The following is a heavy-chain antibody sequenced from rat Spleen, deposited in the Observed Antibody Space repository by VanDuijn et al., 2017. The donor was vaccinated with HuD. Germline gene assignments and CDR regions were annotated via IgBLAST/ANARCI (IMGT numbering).Heavy chain of an antibody. CDR1: GYSITSNF. J-gene: IGHJ2*01. Sequence: EVQLQESGPGLVKPSQSLSLTCSVTGYSITSNFWGWIRKFPGNKMEWMGFINYSGSTSYIPSLKSRNSITRDTSKNHFFLQLNSVTTEDTATYYCARWDSYYEYTYGDYWCQGVMVTVSS. V-gene: IGHV3-1*01. CDR2: INYSGST. D-gene: IGHD1-7*01. CDR3: ARWDSYYEYTYGDY.